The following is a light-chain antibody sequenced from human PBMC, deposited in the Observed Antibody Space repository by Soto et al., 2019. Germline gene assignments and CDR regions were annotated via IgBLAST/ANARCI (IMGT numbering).Light chain of an antibody. V-gene: IGKV3-15*01. J-gene: IGKJ4*01. CDR3: QQYNNWPLT. CDR2: DAS. CDR1: QSVRSD. Sequence: EIVLTQSPATLSVSPGDRATLSCRASQSVRSDLAWLQQKPDQAPRLLIYDASTRATGIPARFSGSVSGTEFTLTISSLQSEDFAIYYCQQYNNWPLTFGGGTKVEIK.